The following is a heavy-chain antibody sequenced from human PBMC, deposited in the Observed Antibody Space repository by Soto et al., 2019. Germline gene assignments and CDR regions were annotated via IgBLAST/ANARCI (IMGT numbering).Heavy chain of an antibody. CDR1: GFTLSTYL. J-gene: IGHJ4*02. CDR3: ARWDWGGYYFDY. D-gene: IGHD7-27*01. CDR2: IKQDGREK. Sequence: PGGSLRLSCAASGFTLSTYLMGWVRRAPGKGLERVANIKQDGREKYYVDSVKGRFTISRDNAKNSLYLQMNSLRAEDTAVYYCARWDWGGYYFDYWGQGTLVTVSS. V-gene: IGHV3-7*01.